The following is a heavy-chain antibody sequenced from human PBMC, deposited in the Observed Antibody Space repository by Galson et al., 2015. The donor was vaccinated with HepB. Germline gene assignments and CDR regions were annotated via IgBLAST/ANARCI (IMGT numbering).Heavy chain of an antibody. CDR1: GYTFSSYS. CDR3: ARDSKYQLQKDAFDI. V-gene: IGHV1-18*04. Sequence: SVKVSCKASGYTFSSYSINWVRQAPGQGLEWMGRISGYNGNTNYAQKFQGRVSMTTDTSTSTAYMELRSLRSDDTAVYYCARDSKYQLQKDAFDIWGQGTLVTVSS. D-gene: IGHD2-2*01. CDR2: ISGYNGNT. J-gene: IGHJ3*02.